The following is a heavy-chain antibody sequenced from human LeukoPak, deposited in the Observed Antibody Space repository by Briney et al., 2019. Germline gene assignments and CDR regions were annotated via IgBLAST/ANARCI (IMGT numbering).Heavy chain of an antibody. V-gene: IGHV3-23*01. CDR3: ATGGSYADY. Sequence: PGGSLRLSCAASGVTFSCYAMSWVRQAPGKGLEWVSAITGDGGRTYYADSVKGWFTISRDNSKNKVYLQMNSLRAEDTALYFCATGGSYADYWGQGTLVTVSS. CDR2: ITGDGGRT. CDR1: GVTFSCYA. J-gene: IGHJ4*02. D-gene: IGHD3-16*01.